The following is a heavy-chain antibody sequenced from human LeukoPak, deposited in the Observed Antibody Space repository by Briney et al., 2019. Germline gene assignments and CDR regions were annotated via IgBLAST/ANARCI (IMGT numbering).Heavy chain of an antibody. CDR2: IKRDGSEK. V-gene: IGHV3-7*03. Sequence: GGSLRLSCAASGFNFGTHWMTWVRQAPGKGLECVATIKRDGSEKYYVDSVKGRFTISRDNAKNLLYLQMNSLRAEDTAVYYCAREGGAAAGTSGFVENYFDYWGQGTLATVSS. CDR1: GFNFGTHW. D-gene: IGHD6-13*01. J-gene: IGHJ4*02. CDR3: AREGGAAAGTSGFVENYFDY.